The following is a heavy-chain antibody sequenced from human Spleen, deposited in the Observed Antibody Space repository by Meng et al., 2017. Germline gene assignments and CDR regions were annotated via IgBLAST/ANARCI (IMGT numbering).Heavy chain of an antibody. J-gene: IGHJ5*02. Sequence: QGQLQESGPGLVKPSQTLSLTCTVSGGSISSGGYYWSWIRQHPGKGLEWIGYIYYSGSTYYNPSLKSLVTISVDTSKNQFSLKLSSVTAADTAVYYCARSAYAINNWFDPWGQGTLVTVSS. CDR3: ARSAYAINNWFDP. CDR2: IYYSGST. CDR1: GGSISSGGYY. D-gene: IGHD3-9*01. V-gene: IGHV4-31*01.